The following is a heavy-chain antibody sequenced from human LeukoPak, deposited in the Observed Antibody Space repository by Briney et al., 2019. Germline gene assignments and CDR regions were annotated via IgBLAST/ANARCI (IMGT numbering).Heavy chain of an antibody. Sequence: PGGSLRLSCAASGFTFSSYGMHWVRQAPGKGLEWVAFIRYDGSNKYYADSVKGRFTISRDNSKNTLYLQMNSLRAEDTAVYYCAKDDGSGDPYYFDYWGQGTLVTVSS. CDR1: GFTFSSYG. CDR3: AKDDGSGDPYYFDY. CDR2: IRYDGSNK. V-gene: IGHV3-30*02. J-gene: IGHJ4*02. D-gene: IGHD3-10*01.